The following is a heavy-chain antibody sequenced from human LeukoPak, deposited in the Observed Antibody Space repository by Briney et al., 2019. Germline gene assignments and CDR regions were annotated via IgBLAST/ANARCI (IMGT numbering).Heavy chain of an antibody. CDR2: IIPIFSTA. CDR1: GGTFSSYA. CDR3: ANSRGYYFDY. Sequence: SVKVSCKASGGTFSSYAISWVRQAPGQGLEGMGGIIPIFSTANYAQKFQGRVTITTDESTSTAYMELSSLRSEDTAVYYCANSRGYYFDYWGQGTLVTVSS. V-gene: IGHV1-69*05. J-gene: IGHJ4*02.